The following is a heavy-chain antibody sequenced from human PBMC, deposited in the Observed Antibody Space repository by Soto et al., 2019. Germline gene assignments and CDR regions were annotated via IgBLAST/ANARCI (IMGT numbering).Heavy chain of an antibody. CDR2: IYYSGTH. Sequence: PSETLSLTCTVSGGSISSYYWSWVRQPPGKGLEWIGYIYYSGTHNYNPSLKSRLTISVDTSKNQFSLELNSVTAADTAVYYCARVQMATRYFDYWGQGTLVTVSS. D-gene: IGHD5-12*01. CDR1: GGSISSYY. J-gene: IGHJ4*02. CDR3: ARVQMATRYFDY. V-gene: IGHV4-59*01.